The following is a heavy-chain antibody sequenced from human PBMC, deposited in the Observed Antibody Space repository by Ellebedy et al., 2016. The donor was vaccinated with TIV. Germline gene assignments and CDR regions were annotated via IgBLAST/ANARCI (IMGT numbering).Heavy chain of an antibody. D-gene: IGHD3-22*01. CDR2: IYTSENT. CDR1: GGSISSYY. CDR3: ARLSYYDSSGYYRYYFDY. V-gene: IGHV4-4*07. Sequence: SETLSLTXTVSGGSISSYYWSWIRQPAGKGLEWIGRIYTSENTNYNPSLKSRVTMSVDTSKNQFSLKLSSVTAADTAVYYCARLSYYDSSGYYRYYFDYWGQGTLVTVSS. J-gene: IGHJ4*02.